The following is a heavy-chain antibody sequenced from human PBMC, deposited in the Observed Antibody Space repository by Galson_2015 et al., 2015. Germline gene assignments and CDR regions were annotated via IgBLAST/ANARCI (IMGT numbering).Heavy chain of an antibody. J-gene: IGHJ5*02. D-gene: IGHD6-19*01. CDR3: ARDLGSGWSNPVFDP. CDR1: GDSVSSNSAA. V-gene: IGHV6-1*01. Sequence: CAISGDSVSSNSAAWYWIRQSPSRGLEWLGRTYYRSKWYNDYAVSVKSRITINPDTSKNQFSLQLNSVTPEDTAVYYCARDLGSGWSNPVFDPWGQGTLVTVSS. CDR2: TYYRSKWYN.